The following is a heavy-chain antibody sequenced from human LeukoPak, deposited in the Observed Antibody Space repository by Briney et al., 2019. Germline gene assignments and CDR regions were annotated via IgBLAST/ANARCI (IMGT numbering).Heavy chain of an antibody. Sequence: PSETLSLTCTVSGGSISSGGYYWSWLRQHPGKGLEWIGYIYYSGSTYYNPSLKSRVTISVDTSKNQFSLKLSSVTAADTAVYYCARAPELAAAGTRGSFDYWGQGTLVTVSS. CDR1: GGSISSGGYY. V-gene: IGHV4-31*03. CDR2: IYYSGST. J-gene: IGHJ4*02. CDR3: ARAPELAAAGTRGSFDY. D-gene: IGHD6-13*01.